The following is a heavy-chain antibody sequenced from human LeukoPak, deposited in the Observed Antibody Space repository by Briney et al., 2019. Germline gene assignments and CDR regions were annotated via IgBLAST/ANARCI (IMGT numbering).Heavy chain of an antibody. J-gene: IGHJ4*02. CDR1: GFIFRTYA. CDR3: AKESGALGPPPYDY. V-gene: IGHV3-23*01. D-gene: IGHD1-1*01. CDR2: ISDNGGGT. Sequence: GGSLRLSCVASGFIFRTYAMSWVRQAPGEGLEWVSGISDNGGGTYYADSVKGRFTISRDNSKNMLYLQMNSLRAEDTAVYYCAKESGALGPPPYDYWAPGNLVTGSS.